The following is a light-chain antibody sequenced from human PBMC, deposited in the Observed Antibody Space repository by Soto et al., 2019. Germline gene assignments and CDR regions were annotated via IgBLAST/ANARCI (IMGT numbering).Light chain of an antibody. CDR1: QSVSNY. J-gene: IGKJ5*01. V-gene: IGKV3-11*01. CDR3: QQRSNWPSIT. CDR2: DAY. Sequence: EIVLTQSPGTLSLSPGEIATLSCRASQSVSNYLAWYQQKPGQAPRLLIYDAYNRATGIPARFSGSGSGTDFTLTISSLEPEDFAVYYCQQRSNWPSITFGQGTRLEIK.